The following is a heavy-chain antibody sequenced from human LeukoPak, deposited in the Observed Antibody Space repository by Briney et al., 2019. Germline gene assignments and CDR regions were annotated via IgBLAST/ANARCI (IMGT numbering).Heavy chain of an antibody. CDR2: ISYDGSNK. CDR1: GFTFSSYG. V-gene: IGHV3-30*03. D-gene: IGHD3-10*01. CDR3: ATAGYYGSGSYYTSYYYYYGMDV. J-gene: IGHJ6*02. Sequence: GGSLRLSCAASGFTFSSYGMHWVRQAPGKGLEWVAVISYDGSNKYYADSVKGRFTISRDNYKNTLYLQMNSLRAEDTAVYYCATAGYYGSGSYYTSYYYYYGMDVWGQGTTVTVSS.